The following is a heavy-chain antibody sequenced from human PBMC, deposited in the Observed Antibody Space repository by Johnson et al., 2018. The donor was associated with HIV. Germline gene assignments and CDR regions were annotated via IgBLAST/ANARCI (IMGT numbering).Heavy chain of an antibody. CDR2: ISWNSGSI. CDR1: GFTFDDYA. Sequence: VQLMESGGGLVQPGRSLRLSCAASGFTFDDYAMHWVRQAPGKGLEWVSGISWNSGSIGYADSVKGRFTISRDNDKNSLYLQMNSLRAEDTALYYCAKVMSRIAAVSDACDIWGQGTMVTVSS. D-gene: IGHD6-13*01. J-gene: IGHJ3*02. V-gene: IGHV3-9*01. CDR3: AKVMSRIAAVSDACDI.